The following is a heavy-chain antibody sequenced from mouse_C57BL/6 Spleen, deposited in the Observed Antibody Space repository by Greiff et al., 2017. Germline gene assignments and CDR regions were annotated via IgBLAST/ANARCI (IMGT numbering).Heavy chain of an antibody. D-gene: IGHD4-1*01. V-gene: IGHV5-12*01. CDR3: ARLNWEGAMDY. CDR2: ISNGGGST. J-gene: IGHJ4*01. CDR1: GFTFSDYY. Sequence: EVKLVESGGGLVQPGGSLKLSCAASGFTFSDYYMYWVRQTPEKRLEWVAYISNGGGSTYYPDTVKGRFTISRDNAKNTLYLQRSRLKSEDTAMYYCARLNWEGAMDYWGQGTSVTVSS.